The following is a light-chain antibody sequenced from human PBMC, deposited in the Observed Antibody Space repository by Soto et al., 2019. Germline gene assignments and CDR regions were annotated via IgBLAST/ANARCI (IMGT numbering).Light chain of an antibody. Sequence: RMSQQTSILFRSVGDLANTTWRARQSISSYLNWYQQKPGKAPKLLIYAASSLQSGAPSRFSGSGSGTDFTLTISSLQPEDFATYYCQQCYSTTNTFGQVA. CDR3: QQCYSTTNT. CDR1: QSISSY. J-gene: IGKJ1*01. CDR2: AAS. V-gene: IGKV1-39*01.